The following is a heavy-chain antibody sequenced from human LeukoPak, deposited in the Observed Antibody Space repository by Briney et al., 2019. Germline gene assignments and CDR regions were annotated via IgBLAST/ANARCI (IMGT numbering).Heavy chain of an antibody. Sequence: SGGSLRLSCAASGFTFSSYAMSWVRQAPGKGLVWVSAITGSGGDTYYADAVKGRFTISRDNSKNTLYLQMNSLRAEDTAVYYCAKDLDIAAAHWGQGTLVTVS. D-gene: IGHD6-13*01. J-gene: IGHJ4*02. CDR1: GFTFSSYA. CDR3: AKDLDIAAAH. CDR2: ITGSGGDT. V-gene: IGHV3-23*01.